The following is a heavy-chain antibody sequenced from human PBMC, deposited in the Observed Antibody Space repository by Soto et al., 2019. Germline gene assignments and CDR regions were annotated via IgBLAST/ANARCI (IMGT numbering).Heavy chain of an antibody. J-gene: IGHJ3*02. V-gene: IGHV4-59*01. CDR3: ARGGDHDEYYYDSSGYLRDAFDI. CDR2: IYYSGST. Sequence: PSETLSLTCTVSGGSISSYYWSWIRQPPGKGLEWIGYIYYSGSTNYNPSLKSRVTISVDTSKNQFSLKLSSVTAADTAVYYCARGGDHDEYYYDSSGYLRDAFDIWGQGTMVTVSS. CDR1: GGSISSYY. D-gene: IGHD3-22*01.